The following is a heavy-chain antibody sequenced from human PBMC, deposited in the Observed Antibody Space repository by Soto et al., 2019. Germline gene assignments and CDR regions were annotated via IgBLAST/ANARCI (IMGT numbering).Heavy chain of an antibody. J-gene: IGHJ4*02. D-gene: IGHD2-15*01. V-gene: IGHV4-59*01. CDR3: ARRYGGNLDY. Sequence: QVQLQESGPGLVKPSETLSLTCTVSGGSISSYYWSWIRQPPGKGLEWIGYIYYSGSTNYNPSLKSRLPISVDTSKNQFSLKLSSVTAAGTAVYYCARRYGGNLDYWGQGTLVTVSS. CDR1: GGSISSYY. CDR2: IYYSGST.